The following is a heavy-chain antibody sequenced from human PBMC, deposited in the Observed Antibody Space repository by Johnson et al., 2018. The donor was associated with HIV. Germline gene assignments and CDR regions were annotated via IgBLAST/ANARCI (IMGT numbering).Heavy chain of an antibody. CDR2: ISYDGSKK. CDR3: ARGSPYYNFWIGYVDAFDI. V-gene: IGHV3-30-3*01. J-gene: IGHJ3*02. Sequence: QEQLVESGGGVVQPGRSLRLSCAASGFTFSSYAMHWVRQAPGKGLEWVAVISYDGSKKYYADSVKGRLTISRDNSKNTRYLQKNSLRAEDTAVYYCARGSPYYNFWIGYVDAFDIWGQGTMVTVSS. CDR1: GFTFSSYA. D-gene: IGHD3-3*01.